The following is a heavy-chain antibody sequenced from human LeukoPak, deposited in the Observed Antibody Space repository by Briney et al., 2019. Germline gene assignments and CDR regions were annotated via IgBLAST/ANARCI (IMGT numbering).Heavy chain of an antibody. D-gene: IGHD3-10*01. CDR1: GGTFSSYA. V-gene: IGHV1-69*06. CDR3: ARESRTTYYYGSGSYFDP. CDR2: IIPIFGTA. J-gene: IGHJ5*02. Sequence: SVKVSCKASGGTFSSYAISWVRQAPGQRLEWMGGIIPIFGTANYAQKFQGRVTITADKSTSTAYMELSSLRSEDTAVYYCARESRTTYYYGSGSYFDPWGQGTLVTVSS.